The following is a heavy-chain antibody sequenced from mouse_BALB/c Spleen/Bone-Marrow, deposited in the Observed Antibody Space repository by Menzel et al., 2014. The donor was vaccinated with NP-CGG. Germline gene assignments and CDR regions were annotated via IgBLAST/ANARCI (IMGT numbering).Heavy chain of an antibody. Sequence: QVQLQQSGAELVKPGASVKLSCRVSGYTFTNYFVYWVKQRPGQGLEWIGEINPSNDTPNFNEKFKSKATLTVDKSSSTAYMQLSSLTPDDSAVYYCTRSGYYGYGWYFDVWGAGTTVTVSS. CDR2: INPSNDTP. CDR3: TRSGYYGYGWYFDV. D-gene: IGHD1-2*01. V-gene: IGHV1S81*02. J-gene: IGHJ1*01. CDR1: GYTFTNYF.